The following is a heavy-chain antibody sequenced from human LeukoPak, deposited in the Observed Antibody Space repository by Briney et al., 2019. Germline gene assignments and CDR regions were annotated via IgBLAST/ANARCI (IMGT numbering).Heavy chain of an antibody. J-gene: IGHJ4*02. CDR1: GASISSSYW. V-gene: IGHV4-4*02. D-gene: IGHD6-19*01. CDR3: ARRSPSSGWPFDF. CDR2: IYHSGST. Sequence: PSGTLSLTCAVSGASISSSYWWSWVRQPPGKGLEGIGEIYHSGSTNYNPSLKSRVTISVDASKNQFSLKLTSVTAADTALYYCARRSPSSGWPFDFWGQGTLVTVSS.